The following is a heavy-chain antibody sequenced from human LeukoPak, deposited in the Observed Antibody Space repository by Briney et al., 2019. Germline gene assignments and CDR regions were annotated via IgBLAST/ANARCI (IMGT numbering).Heavy chain of an antibody. CDR3: EAAAYDTFDY. D-gene: IGHD6-13*01. CDR1: GYTFTDYY. V-gene: IGHV1-2*02. CDR2: INPNSGGT. J-gene: IGHJ4*02. Sequence: ASVKVSCNASGYTFTDYYMHWVRQAPGQGLEWMGWINPNSGGTNYAQKFQGRVTMTRDTSINTAYMELSRLRSDDTAVYYCEAAAYDTFDYWGQGTLVTVSS.